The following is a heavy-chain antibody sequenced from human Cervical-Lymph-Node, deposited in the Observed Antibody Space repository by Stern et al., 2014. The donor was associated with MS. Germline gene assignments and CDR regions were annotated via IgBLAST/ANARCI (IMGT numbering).Heavy chain of an antibody. CDR1: GGSISSYY. D-gene: IGHD3-22*01. V-gene: IGHV4-59*01. J-gene: IGHJ2*01. Sequence: QVQLQASGPGLVKPSETLSLTCTVSGGSISSYYWSWIRQPPGKGLGRIGNIYYSGSTNYNPSLKSRVTISVDTSKHQFSLKLSSVTAADTAVYYCARLLYDSSGYYHWYFDLWGRGTLVTVSS. CDR2: IYYSGST. CDR3: ARLLYDSSGYYHWYFDL.